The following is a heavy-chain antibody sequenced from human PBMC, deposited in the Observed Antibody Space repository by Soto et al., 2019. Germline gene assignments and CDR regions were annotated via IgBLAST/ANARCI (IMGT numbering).Heavy chain of an antibody. V-gene: IGHV3-23*01. CDR2: ISGSGGST. D-gene: IGHD5-12*01. Sequence: PGGSLRLSCAASGFTFSSYAMSWVRQAPGKGLEWVSAISGSGGSTYYADSVKGRFTISRDNSKNTLYLQMNSLRAEDTAVYYCAKLRQDIVATIDSDWAFDYWGQGTLVTVSS. CDR3: AKLRQDIVATIDSDWAFDY. J-gene: IGHJ4*02. CDR1: GFTFSSYA.